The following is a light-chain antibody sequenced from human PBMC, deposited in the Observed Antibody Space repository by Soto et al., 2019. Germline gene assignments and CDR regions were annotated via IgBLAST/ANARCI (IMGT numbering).Light chain of an antibody. Sequence: QSVLRQPPSVSAAPGQKVTISCSGSGSNIGNNYVAWYQQLPGTAPKLLIYDNNKRPSGIPDRFSGSKSGTSATLGITGLQTGDEADYYCGTWDNSLNVFYVFGSGTKVTVL. CDR2: DNN. CDR3: GTWDNSLNVFYV. V-gene: IGLV1-51*01. J-gene: IGLJ1*01. CDR1: GSNIGNNY.